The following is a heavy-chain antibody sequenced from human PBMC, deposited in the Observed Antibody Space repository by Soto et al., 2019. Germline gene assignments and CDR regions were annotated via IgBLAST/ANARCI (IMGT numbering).Heavy chain of an antibody. V-gene: IGHV1-8*02. CDR1: GGTFSSYA. CDR3: AGAVAGILDY. CDR2: MNPNCGNT. D-gene: IGHD6-19*01. J-gene: IGHJ4*02. Sequence: GASVKVSCKASGGTFSSYAISWVRQAPGQGLEWMGGMNPNCGNTGYAQKFQGRVTMTRNTSISTAYMELSSLRSEDTAVYYCAGAVAGILDYWGQGTLVTVSS.